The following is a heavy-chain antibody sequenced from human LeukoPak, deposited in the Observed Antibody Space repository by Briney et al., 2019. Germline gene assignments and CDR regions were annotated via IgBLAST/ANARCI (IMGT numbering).Heavy chain of an antibody. CDR3: AKDGDIWLGDLNWCDR. D-gene: IGHD3-10*01. CDR2: ISGGGGNT. CDR1: SFTFRSYS. J-gene: IGHJ5*02. V-gene: IGHV3-23*01. Sequence: WGSLRLSCAASSFTFRSYSMNWLRQAPGKGLEWVSTISGGGGNTYYADSVKGRFTISRDISKNTLYLQMNSLKAEDTAVYYCAKDGDIWLGDLNWCDRWGEGSVVTVSS.